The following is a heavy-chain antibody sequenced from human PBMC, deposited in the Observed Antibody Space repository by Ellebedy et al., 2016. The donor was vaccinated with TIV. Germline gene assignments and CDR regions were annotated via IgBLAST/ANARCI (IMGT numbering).Heavy chain of an antibody. CDR3: TTDDFGSGRGGWGDY. CDR1: GLTFSSHA. CDR2: ITESGGNT. Sequence: PGGSLRLSCAASGLTFSSHAMSWVRQAPGKGLEWVSSITESGGNTYYADSVKGRFTISRDNSKDTLYLQMDSLNTEDTAVYYCTTDDFGSGRGGWGDYWGQGTLVTVSS. D-gene: IGHD3-10*01. J-gene: IGHJ4*02. V-gene: IGHV3-23*01.